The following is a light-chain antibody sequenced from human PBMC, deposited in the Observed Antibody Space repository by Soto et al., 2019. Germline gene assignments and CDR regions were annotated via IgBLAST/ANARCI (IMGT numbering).Light chain of an antibody. CDR3: QQYGSSPPTYT. V-gene: IGKV3-20*01. CDR1: QSVSSSY. CDR2: GAS. Sequence: EIVLTQSPGTLSLSPGERATLSCRASQSVSSSYLAWYQQKPGQAPRLLIYGASSRATGIPDRFSGSGSGTDFTLTISRXEPEDFAVYYCQQYGSSPPTYTFGQGTKLEIK. J-gene: IGKJ2*01.